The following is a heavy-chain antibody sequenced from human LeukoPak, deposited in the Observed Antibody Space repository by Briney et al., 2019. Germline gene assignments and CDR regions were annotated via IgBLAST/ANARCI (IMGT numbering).Heavy chain of an antibody. Sequence: PSETLSLTCTVSGVSFSGYYWTWIRQPPGKGLEWIGEINDSGNTNYNPSLNSRVTISVDTSKNQFSLKLSSVTAADTALYYCAKPYLGFFDHWGQGTLVTVSS. D-gene: IGHD2-15*01. V-gene: IGHV4-34*01. J-gene: IGHJ4*02. CDR2: INDSGNT. CDR3: AKPYLGFFDH. CDR1: GVSFSGYY.